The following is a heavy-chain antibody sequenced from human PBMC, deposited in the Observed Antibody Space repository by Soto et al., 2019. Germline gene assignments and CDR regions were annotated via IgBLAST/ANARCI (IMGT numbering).Heavy chain of an antibody. CDR1: GGTFSSYA. D-gene: IGHD2-15*01. J-gene: IGHJ6*02. V-gene: IGHV1-69*13. CDR3: ATGRIKATPGYYYGMDV. CDR2: IIPIFGTA. Sequence: SVKVSCKASGGTFSSYAISWVRQAPGQGLEWMGGIIPIFGTANYAQKFRGRVTITADESTSTAYMELSSLRSEDTAVYYSATGRIKATPGYYYGMDVWGQGTTVTVSS.